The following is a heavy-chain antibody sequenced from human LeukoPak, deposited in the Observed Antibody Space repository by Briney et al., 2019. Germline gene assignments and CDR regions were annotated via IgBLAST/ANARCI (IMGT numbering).Heavy chain of an antibody. CDR3: ARDTGYYDFWSGYDYSHERFDY. CDR1: GGTFSSYA. V-gene: IGHV1-69*06. CDR2: IIPLFGTA. Sequence: SVKVSCKASGGTFSSYAISWVRRAPGQGLEWMGVIIPLFGTADYAQKFQGRVTITAGKSTSTAYMELSSLRSEDTAMYYCARDTGYYDFWSGYDYSHERFDYWGQGSLVTVSS. J-gene: IGHJ4*02. D-gene: IGHD3-3*01.